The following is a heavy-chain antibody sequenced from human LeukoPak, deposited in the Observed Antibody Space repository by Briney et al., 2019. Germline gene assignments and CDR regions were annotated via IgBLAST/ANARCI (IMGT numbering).Heavy chain of an antibody. CDR2: IIPIFGTA. CDR1: GGTFSSYA. J-gene: IGHJ6*03. CDR3: ARGSSGWRYYYYYYMDV. V-gene: IGHV1-69*05. Sequence: GASVKVSCKASGGTFSSYAISWVRQAPGQGLEWMGRIIPIFGTANYAQKFQGRVTITTDEPTSTAYMELSSLRSEDTAVYYCARGSSGWRYYYYYYMDVWGKGTTVTVSS. D-gene: IGHD6-19*01.